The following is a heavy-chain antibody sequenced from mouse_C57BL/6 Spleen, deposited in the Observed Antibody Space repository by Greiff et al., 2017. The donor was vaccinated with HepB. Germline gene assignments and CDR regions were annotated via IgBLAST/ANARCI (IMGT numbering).Heavy chain of an antibody. V-gene: IGHV1-81*01. D-gene: IGHD2-1*01. J-gene: IGHJ2*01. CDR1: GYTFTSYG. CDR2: IYPRSGNT. CDR3: ARGTLGYGKGFDY. Sequence: QVHVKQSGAELARPGASVKLSCKASGYTFTSYGISWVKQRTGQGLEWIGEIYPRSGNTYYNEKFKGKATLTADKSSSTAYMELRSLTSEDSAVYFCARGTLGYGKGFDYWGQGTTLTVSS.